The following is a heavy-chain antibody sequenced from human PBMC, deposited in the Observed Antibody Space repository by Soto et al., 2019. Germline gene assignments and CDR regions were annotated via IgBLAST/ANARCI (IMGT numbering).Heavy chain of an antibody. CDR3: ATRMTVAHY. CDR1: GFTVGNNY. D-gene: IGHD3-22*01. CDR2: IYSDGKT. Sequence: EVQLVQSGGGLVQPGGSLRLSCAASGFTVGNNYMSWVRQAPGKGLEWVSLIYSDGKTRYADSVQGRLTISRDNSKNTLYLQMKSLRAEDTAVYYCATRMTVAHYWGQGTLVTVSS. V-gene: IGHV3-66*04. J-gene: IGHJ4*02.